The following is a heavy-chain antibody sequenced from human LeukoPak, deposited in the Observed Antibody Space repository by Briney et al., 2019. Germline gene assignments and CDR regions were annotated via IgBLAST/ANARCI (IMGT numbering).Heavy chain of an antibody. CDR1: GFTVSSNY. Sequence: PGGSLRLSCAASGFTVSSNYMSWVRQAPGKGLEWVSVIYSGGSTYYADSVKGRFTISRDNSKNTLYLQMNSLRAEDTAVYYCARDSGAYYYDSSDAFDIWGQGTMVTVSS. J-gene: IGHJ3*02. CDR3: ARDSGAYYYDSSDAFDI. CDR2: IYSGGST. V-gene: IGHV3-53*01. D-gene: IGHD3-22*01.